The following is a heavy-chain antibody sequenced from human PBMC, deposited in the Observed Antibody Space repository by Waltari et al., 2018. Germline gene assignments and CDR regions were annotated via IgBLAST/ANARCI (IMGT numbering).Heavy chain of an antibody. J-gene: IGHJ4*02. Sequence: EVQLVESGGGLVQPGGSLSLSCADSGFTVSSNYMSWVRQAPGKGLEWVSVIYSGGSTYYADSVKGRFTISRDNSKNTLYLQMNSLRAGDTAVYYCARVTGDYVADYWGQGTLVTVSS. D-gene: IGHD4-17*01. V-gene: IGHV3-66*01. CDR3: ARVTGDYVADY. CDR1: GFTVSSNY. CDR2: IYSGGST.